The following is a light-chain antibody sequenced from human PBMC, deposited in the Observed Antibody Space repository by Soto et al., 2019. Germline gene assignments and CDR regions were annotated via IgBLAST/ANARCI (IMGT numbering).Light chain of an antibody. Sequence: EMVLTQSPGTLSLSPGERATLSCRASQSVNGDYLAWYQQKPGQPPRLLIYSASSRATGIPDRFSGSGSGTDFTLTISRLEPEDFALYYCQQYGSSPPVNFGPGTKVDIK. CDR1: QSVNGDY. CDR2: SAS. V-gene: IGKV3-20*01. CDR3: QQYGSSPPVN. J-gene: IGKJ3*01.